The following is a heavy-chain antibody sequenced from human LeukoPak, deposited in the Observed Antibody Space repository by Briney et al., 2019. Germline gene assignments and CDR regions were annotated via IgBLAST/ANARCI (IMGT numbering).Heavy chain of an antibody. CDR2: INSDGSST. CDR1: GFTFSSYW. J-gene: IGHJ4*02. Sequence: PGGSLRLSCAASGFTFSSYWMHWVRQAPGKGLVWVSRINSDGSSTSYADSVKGRFTISRDNAKNTLYLQMNSLRAEDTAVYYCARDQIAVAGTRSYFDYWGQGTLVTVSS. V-gene: IGHV3-74*01. D-gene: IGHD6-19*01. CDR3: ARDQIAVAGTRSYFDY.